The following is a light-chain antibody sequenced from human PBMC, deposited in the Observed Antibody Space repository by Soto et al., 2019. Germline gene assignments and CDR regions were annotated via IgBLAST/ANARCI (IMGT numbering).Light chain of an antibody. CDR2: VVK. Sequence: QSVLTQPRSVSGSPGQSVTISCTGTSSDVGGYNYVSWYQQYPGKAPKVMIYVVKTRPSGVPDRFSGSKSGNTASLTISGLQAEDEADYYCCSYAGSYTFVFGTGTKLTVL. V-gene: IGLV2-11*01. J-gene: IGLJ1*01. CDR3: CSYAGSYTFV. CDR1: SSDVGGYNY.